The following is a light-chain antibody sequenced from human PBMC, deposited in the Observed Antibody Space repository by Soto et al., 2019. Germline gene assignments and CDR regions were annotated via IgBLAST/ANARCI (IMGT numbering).Light chain of an antibody. Sequence: QSALTQPPSAYGSPGQSVTISCTGTSSDAGAYKYVSWYQQYPGKAPKLMIYEVTKRPSGVPDRFSGSKSGNTASLTVSGLQAEDEADYYCTSYVGNDIWVFGGGTKLTVL. CDR1: SSDAGAYKY. CDR3: TSYVGNDIWV. CDR2: EVT. V-gene: IGLV2-8*01. J-gene: IGLJ3*02.